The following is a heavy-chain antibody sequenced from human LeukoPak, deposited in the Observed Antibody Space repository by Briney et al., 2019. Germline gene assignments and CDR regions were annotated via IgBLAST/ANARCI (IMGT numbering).Heavy chain of an antibody. CDR2: IYYSGST. J-gene: IGHJ4*02. Sequence: SETLSLTCTVSGGSISSYYWSWIRQPPGKGLEWIGYIYYSGSTNYNPSLKSRVTISVDTSKNQFSLKLSSVTAADTAVYYCATTRGLRDGSNRFDYWGQGTLVTVSS. V-gene: IGHV4-59*08. CDR1: GGSISSYY. CDR3: ATTRGLRDGSNRFDY. D-gene: IGHD5-24*01.